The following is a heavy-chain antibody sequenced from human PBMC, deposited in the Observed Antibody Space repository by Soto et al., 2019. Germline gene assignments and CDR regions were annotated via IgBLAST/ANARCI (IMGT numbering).Heavy chain of an antibody. Sequence: QEQLVQSGAEVKKPGASVKVSCKASGYTFSGYYIHWLRQAPGQGLEWMGWINPNSGGTNYAQKFQGRVTVTRDTPTSTAYMELSSLRSEDTAVYYCANRRGYCSGGSCYPPYYYGMDVWGQGTTVTVSS. CDR2: INPNSGGT. CDR1: GYTFSGYY. CDR3: ANRRGYCSGGSCYPPYYYGMDV. V-gene: IGHV1-2*02. D-gene: IGHD2-15*01. J-gene: IGHJ6*02.